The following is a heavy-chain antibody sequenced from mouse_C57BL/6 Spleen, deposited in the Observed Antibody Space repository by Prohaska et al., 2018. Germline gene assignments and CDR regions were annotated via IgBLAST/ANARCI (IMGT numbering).Heavy chain of an antibody. CDR2: INTYSGVP. CDR3: ARWGYGSSSFAY. CDR1: GYTFTTYG. D-gene: IGHD1-1*01. Sequence: QIQLVQSAPELNKPGDTAYISCKASGYTFTTYGMSSVKQPPRKGLKWMGWINTYSGVPTYADDFKGRFAFSLETSASTAYLQINNLKNEDTATYFCARWGYGSSSFAYWGQGTLVTVSA. V-gene: IGHV9-3*01. J-gene: IGHJ3*01.